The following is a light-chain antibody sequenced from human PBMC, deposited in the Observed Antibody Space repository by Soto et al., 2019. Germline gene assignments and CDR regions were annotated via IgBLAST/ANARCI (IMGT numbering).Light chain of an antibody. CDR2: DVS. V-gene: IGLV2-14*01. J-gene: IGLJ2*01. CDR3: SSYTGRSTLHVV. Sequence: QSALTQPASVSGSPGQSITISCTGTSSDVGDHKYVSWYQQHPGKAPKLMIHDVSNRPSGVSNRFSGSKSGNTASLTISGLQAEDEADYYCSSYTGRSTLHVVFGGGTKLTVL. CDR1: SSDVGDHKY.